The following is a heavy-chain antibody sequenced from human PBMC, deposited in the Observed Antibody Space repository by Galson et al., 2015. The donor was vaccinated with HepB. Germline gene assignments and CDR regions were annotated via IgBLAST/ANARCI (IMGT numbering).Heavy chain of an antibody. Sequence: SLRLSCAASGFTFSSYAMHWVRQAPGKGLEWVAVISYDGSNKYYADSVKGRFTISRDNSKNTLYLQMNSLRAEDTAVYYCARDQSGDLDWLLPPDYYFDYWGQGTLVTVSS. CDR3: ARDQSGDLDWLLPPDYYFDY. J-gene: IGHJ4*02. CDR2: ISYDGSNK. V-gene: IGHV3-30*04. CDR1: GFTFSSYA. D-gene: IGHD3-9*01.